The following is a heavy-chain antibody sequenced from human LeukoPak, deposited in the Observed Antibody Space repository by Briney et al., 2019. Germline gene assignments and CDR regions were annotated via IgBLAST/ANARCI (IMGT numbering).Heavy chain of an antibody. CDR1: GGSFSGYY. D-gene: IGHD3-22*01. J-gene: IGHJ5*02. V-gene: IGHV4-34*01. Sequence: SETLSLTCAVNGGSFSGYYWSWIRQPPGKGLEWIGEITQSGSINSNPSLKSRVTISVDTSKNQFSLKLSSVTAADTAVYYCAREWLFGETNWFDPWGQGTLVTVSS. CDR3: AREWLFGETNWFDP. CDR2: ITQSGSI.